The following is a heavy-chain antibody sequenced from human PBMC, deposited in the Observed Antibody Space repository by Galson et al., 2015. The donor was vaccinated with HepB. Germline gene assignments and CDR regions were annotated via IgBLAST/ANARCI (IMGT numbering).Heavy chain of an antibody. D-gene: IGHD6-19*01. Sequence: SVKVSCKASGGTFSSYAISWGRQAPGQGLEWMGGIIPIFGTANYAQKFQGRVTITADESTSTAYMELSSLRSEDTAVYYCAREQSVAVAGTEGMDVWGQGTTVTVSS. J-gene: IGHJ6*02. CDR2: IIPIFGTA. CDR1: GGTFSSYA. V-gene: IGHV1-69*13. CDR3: AREQSVAVAGTEGMDV.